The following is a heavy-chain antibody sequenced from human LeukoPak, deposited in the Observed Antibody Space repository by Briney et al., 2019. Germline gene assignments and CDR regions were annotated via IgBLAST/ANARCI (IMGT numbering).Heavy chain of an antibody. Sequence: PGGSLRLSCAVSGFIFSSNWMSWVRQAPGKGLEWVANINEEGSVKYYVDSVKGRFTISRDNAKNSLYLQMSSLRAEDTAVYYCARIGRSGWNFWGQGTLVTVSS. CDR1: GFIFSSNW. J-gene: IGHJ4*02. D-gene: IGHD6-19*01. V-gene: IGHV3-7*01. CDR3: ARIGRSGWNF. CDR2: INEEGSVK.